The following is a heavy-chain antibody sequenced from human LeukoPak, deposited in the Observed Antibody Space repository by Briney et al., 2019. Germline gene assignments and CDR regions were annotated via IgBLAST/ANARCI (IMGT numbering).Heavy chain of an antibody. D-gene: IGHD2-15*01. Sequence: PSETLSLTCAVSGYSISSGYYWGWIRQSPGKGLEWIGEINHSGSTYYNPSLKSRVTISEDTSTNQFSLKLSSVTAADTAVYYCARFIRVVVAGDRHYYNYMDAWGKGTTVTVSS. J-gene: IGHJ6*03. V-gene: IGHV4-38-2*01. CDR3: ARFIRVVVAGDRHYYNYMDA. CDR1: GYSISSGYY. CDR2: INHSGST.